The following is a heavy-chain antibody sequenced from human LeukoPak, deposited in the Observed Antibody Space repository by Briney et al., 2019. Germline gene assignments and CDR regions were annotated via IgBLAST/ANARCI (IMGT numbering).Heavy chain of an antibody. Sequence: GGSLRLSCAASGFTFSSYSMNWVRQAPGKGLEWVSSISSSSYIYYADSVKGRFTISRDNAKNSLYLQMNSLRAEDTAVYYCARDSTVDRPDYWGQGTLVTVSS. CDR3: ARDSTVDRPDY. D-gene: IGHD4-23*01. CDR2: ISSSSYI. J-gene: IGHJ4*02. V-gene: IGHV3-21*01. CDR1: GFTFSSYS.